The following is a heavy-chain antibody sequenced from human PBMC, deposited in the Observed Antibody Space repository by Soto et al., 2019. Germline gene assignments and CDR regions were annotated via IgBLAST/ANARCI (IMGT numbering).Heavy chain of an antibody. CDR1: GFTFSSYA. Sequence: PGGSLRLSCAASGFTFSSYAMSWVRQAPGKGLEWVSAISGSGGSTYYADSVKGRFTISRDNSKNTLYLQMNSLRAEDTAVYYCALHRGSSTRLNWFDPWGQGTLVTVSS. J-gene: IGHJ5*02. V-gene: IGHV3-23*01. CDR2: ISGSGGST. CDR3: ALHRGSSTRLNWFDP. D-gene: IGHD2-2*01.